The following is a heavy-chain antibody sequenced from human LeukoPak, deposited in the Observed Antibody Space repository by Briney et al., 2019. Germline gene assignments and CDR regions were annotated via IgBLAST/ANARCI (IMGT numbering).Heavy chain of an antibody. CDR1: GFTFDDYA. D-gene: IGHD1-1*01. CDR3: ARDNDPYYYYYLDV. J-gene: IGHJ6*03. CDR2: ISWNSGSI. V-gene: IGHV3-9*01. Sequence: QSGRSLRLSCAASGFTFDDYAMHWVRQVPGKGLEWVSGISWNSGSIGYADSVKGRFTISRDNAMNSLYLQMNSLRAEDTALYYCARDNDPYYYYYLDVWGKGTTVTVSS.